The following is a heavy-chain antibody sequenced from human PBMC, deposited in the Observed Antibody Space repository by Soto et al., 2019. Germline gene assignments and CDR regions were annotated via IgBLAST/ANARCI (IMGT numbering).Heavy chain of an antibody. CDR2: IRSKAYGGTT. J-gene: IGHJ6*02. CDR1: GFSFSNAW. Sequence: PGGSLRLSCVASGFSFSNAWMSWVRQAPGKGLEWVGRIRSKAYGGTTDYAASVKARFTISRDDSKSIAYLQMNSLKTEDTAVYYCIRGATHYYYYGMDVWGQGTTVTVSS. CDR3: IRGATHYYYYGMDV. D-gene: IGHD5-12*01. V-gene: IGHV3-15*01.